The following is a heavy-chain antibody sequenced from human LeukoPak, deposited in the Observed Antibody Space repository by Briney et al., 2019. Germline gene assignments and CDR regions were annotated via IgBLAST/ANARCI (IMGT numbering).Heavy chain of an antibody. CDR3: ARDPEYSSSSGLIDY. J-gene: IGHJ4*02. D-gene: IGHD6-6*01. CDR1: GYTFTGYY. V-gene: IGHV1-2*02. CDR2: INPNSGGT. Sequence: ASVKVSCKASGYTFTGYYMHWVRQAPGQGLEWMGWINPNSGGTNYAQKFQGRVTMTRDTSISTAYMELSRLRSDDTAVYYCARDPEYSSSSGLIDYWGQGTLVTVSS.